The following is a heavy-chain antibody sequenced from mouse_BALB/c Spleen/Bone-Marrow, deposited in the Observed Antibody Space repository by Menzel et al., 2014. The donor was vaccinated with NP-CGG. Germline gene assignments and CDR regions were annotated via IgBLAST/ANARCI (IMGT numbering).Heavy chain of an antibody. D-gene: IGHD2-14*01. V-gene: IGHV1S135*01. Sequence: EVQLQQSGPELVKPGASVKVSCKASGYAFTNYNMNWVKQSHGKSLEWIGYIDPYSGGTNYNQKFRGKATLTVDKSSSTAYMHLNSLTSEDSAVYYCSRGVLAYFHYWPKGTTLPVSS. CDR1: GYAFTNYN. CDR3: SRGVLAYFHY. CDR2: IDPYSGGT. J-gene: IGHJ2*01.